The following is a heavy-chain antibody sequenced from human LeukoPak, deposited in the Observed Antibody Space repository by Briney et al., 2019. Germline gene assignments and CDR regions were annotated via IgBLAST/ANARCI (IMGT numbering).Heavy chain of an antibody. CDR1: GYTFTGYY. V-gene: IGHV1-2*02. CDR3: ARARIAAAGLGFDP. D-gene: IGHD6-13*01. CDR2: INPNSGGT. J-gene: IGHJ5*02. Sequence: ASVKVSCKASGYTFTGYYMHWVRQAPGKGLEWMGWINPNSGGTNYAQKFQGRVTMTRDTSISTAYMELSRLRSDDTAVYYCARARIAAAGLGFDPWGQGTLVTVSS.